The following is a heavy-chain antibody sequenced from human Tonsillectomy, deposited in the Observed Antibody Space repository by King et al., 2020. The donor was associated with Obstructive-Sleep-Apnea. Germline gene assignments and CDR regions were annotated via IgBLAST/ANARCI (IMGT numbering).Heavy chain of an antibody. D-gene: IGHD2-15*01. V-gene: IGHV3-21*01. J-gene: IGHJ6*02. Sequence: VQLVESGGGLVKPGGSLRLSCAASGFTFSTYSMNWVRQAPGKGLEGVSSISTSSSYKYYADSVKGRFTISRDNAKNSLYLQMNNLRAEDTAVYYCARAGEDFVVVGAAYYYYYGLDVWGQGTTVTVSS. CDR3: ARAGEDFVVVGAAYYYYYGLDV. CDR1: GFTFSTYS. CDR2: ISTSSSYK.